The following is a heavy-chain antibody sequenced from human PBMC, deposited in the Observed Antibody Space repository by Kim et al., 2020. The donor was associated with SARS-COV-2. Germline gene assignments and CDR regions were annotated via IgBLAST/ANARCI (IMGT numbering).Heavy chain of an antibody. CDR2: IYYSGST. Sequence: SETLSLTCTVSGGSISSYYWSWIRQPPGKGLEWIGYIYYSGSTNYNPSLKSRVTISVDTSKNQFSLKLSSVTAADTAVYYCARGGYDYIWGSYRPDYYYYYYMDVWGKGTAVTVSS. V-gene: IGHV4-59*01. J-gene: IGHJ6*03. CDR3: ARGGYDYIWGSYRPDYYYYYYMDV. CDR1: GGSISSYY. D-gene: IGHD3-16*02.